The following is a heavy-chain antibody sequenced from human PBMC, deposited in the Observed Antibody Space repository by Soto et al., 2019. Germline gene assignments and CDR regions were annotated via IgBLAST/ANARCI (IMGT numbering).Heavy chain of an antibody. J-gene: IGHJ6*02. D-gene: IGHD2-2*01. CDR3: ASLWPTDIVLVPAAVNYYYYGMDV. CDR1: GGTFSSYA. CDR2: IIPIFGTA. V-gene: IGHV1-69*13. Sequence: ASVKVSCKASGGTFSSYAISWVRQAPGQGLEWMGGIIPIFGTANYAQKFQGRVTITADESTSTAYMELSSLRSEDTAVYYCASLWPTDIVLVPAAVNYYYYGMDVWGQGTTVTVSS.